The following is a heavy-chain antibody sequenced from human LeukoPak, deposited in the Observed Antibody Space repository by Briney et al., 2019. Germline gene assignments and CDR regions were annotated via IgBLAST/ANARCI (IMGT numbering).Heavy chain of an antibody. J-gene: IGHJ4*02. V-gene: IGHV1-2*02. CDR2: INPNNGGT. CDR3: VPTHNGSCFQYDFGY. Sequence: GASVKDSCKGSVYGLTPNCLHWLRQAPRQGLEWMGWINPNNGGTNYAQKFQGRVTMTRDTSISTAYMERSRLRSDDTAVYYCVPTHNGSCFQYDFGYWGQGTLVTVSS. D-gene: IGHD2-8*01. CDR1: VYGLTPNC.